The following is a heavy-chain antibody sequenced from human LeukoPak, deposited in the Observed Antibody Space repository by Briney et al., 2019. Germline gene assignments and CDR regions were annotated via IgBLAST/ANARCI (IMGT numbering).Heavy chain of an antibody. CDR3: ARDRPDRGAFDI. CDR2: IYVTGT. J-gene: IGHJ3*02. V-gene: IGHV4-4*09. D-gene: IGHD3-22*01. Sequence: SETLSLTCTVSGGSIGTYYWSWVRQSPGTGLEWIGYIYVTGTRYNPYLQSRVTISVDRSRNQFFLKMTSVTAADTAVYYCARDRPDRGAFDIWGQGTMVTVSS. CDR1: GGSIGTYY.